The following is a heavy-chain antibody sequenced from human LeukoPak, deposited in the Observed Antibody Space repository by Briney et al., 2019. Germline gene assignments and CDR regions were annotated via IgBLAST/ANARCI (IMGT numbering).Heavy chain of an antibody. V-gene: IGHV4-59*01. CDR1: GGSINSGY. CDR2: LYPSGST. D-gene: IGHD1-26*01. CDR3: AGGHYPLEY. Sequence: SETLSLTCSVSGGSINSGYWSWIRQPPGKGLEWIGLLYPSGSTNYNPSLKSRVTISVDTSRTQFSLRLSSMTAADTAVYYCAGGHYPLEYWGQGTLVTVSS. J-gene: IGHJ4*02.